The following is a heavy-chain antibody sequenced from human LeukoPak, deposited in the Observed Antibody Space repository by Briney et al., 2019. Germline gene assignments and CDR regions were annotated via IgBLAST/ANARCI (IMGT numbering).Heavy chain of an antibody. CDR1: GYTFTSYG. V-gene: IGHV1-18*01. CDR2: ISAYNGNT. D-gene: IGHD2-15*01. CDR3: ASSLEGCSGGSCYILDY. Sequence: GASVKVSCKASGYTFTSYGISWVRQAPGQGLEWMGWISAYNGNTNYAQKLQGRVTMTTDTSTSTAYMELRSLRSDDTAVYYCASSLEGCSGGSCYILDYWGQGTLVTVSS. J-gene: IGHJ4*02.